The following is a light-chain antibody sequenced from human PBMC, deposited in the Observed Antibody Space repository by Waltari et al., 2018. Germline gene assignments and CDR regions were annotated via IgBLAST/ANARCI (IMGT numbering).Light chain of an antibody. CDR2: DAS. V-gene: IGKV3-11*01. J-gene: IGKJ4*01. CDR1: QSVTSY. CDR3: QHYNNWPLT. Sequence: EIVLTQSPATLSLSPGERATLSCRASQSVTSYLGWYQQKPGQPPRLLIYDASNRATGIPARFSGSGSGTDFTLTISSLEPEDFAVYYCQHYNNWPLTFGGGTKVEIK.